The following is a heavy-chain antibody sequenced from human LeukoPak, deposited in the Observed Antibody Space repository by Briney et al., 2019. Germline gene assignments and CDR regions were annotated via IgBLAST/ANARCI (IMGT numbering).Heavy chain of an antibody. V-gene: IGHV4-39*01. D-gene: IGHD3-9*01. Sequence: PSETLSLTCTVSGGSISSSSYYWGWIRQPPGKGLEWIGSIYYSGSTYYNPSLKSRVTISVDTSKNQFSLKLSSVTAADTAVYYCARHGLFKYDILTGYFYWGQGTLVTVSS. J-gene: IGHJ4*02. CDR2: IYYSGST. CDR1: GGSISSSSYY. CDR3: ARHGLFKYDILTGYFY.